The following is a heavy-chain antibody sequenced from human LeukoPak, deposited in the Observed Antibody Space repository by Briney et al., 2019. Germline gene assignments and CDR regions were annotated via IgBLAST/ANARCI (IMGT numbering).Heavy chain of an antibody. CDR1: GGSITNYY. J-gene: IGHJ3*02. D-gene: IGHD3-10*01. CDR2: ISSSGIT. CDR3: TRTGEYSGSGPSWAFDI. V-gene: IGHV4-4*09. Sequence: SETLSLTCSFSGGSITNYYWSWIRHPPGQGLAWSAWISSSGITDYTPSLQSRVTISLDTSNHQFSLRLTSVTTLDTTVYYCTRTGEYSGSGPSWAFDIWGQGTMVTVSS.